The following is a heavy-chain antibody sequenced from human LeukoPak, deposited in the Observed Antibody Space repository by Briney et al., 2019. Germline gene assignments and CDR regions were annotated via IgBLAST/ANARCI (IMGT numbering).Heavy chain of an antibody. D-gene: IGHD2-15*01. CDR2: IHDSGIT. CDR3: ASLNPRSGASFDY. Sequence: SEALSLTCTVSGGSISSLYWSWIRQSPGKGLEWIGYIHDSGITNYNPSLKSRVTISVDTSKNQFSLKLSSVTAAVTAVYYCASLNPRSGASFDYWGQGTLVTVSS. V-gene: IGHV4-59*08. J-gene: IGHJ4*02. CDR1: GGSISSLY.